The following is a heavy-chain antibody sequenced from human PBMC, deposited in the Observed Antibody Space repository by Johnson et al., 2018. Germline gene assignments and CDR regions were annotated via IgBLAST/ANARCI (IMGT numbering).Heavy chain of an antibody. D-gene: IGHD1-26*01. CDR3: ASPRGIGGYFDAFDI. CDR1: GYSFTSYW. CDR2: ISTGDSDT. J-gene: IGHJ3*02. V-gene: IGHV5-51*01. Sequence: VQLVESGAEVKKPGESLKISCKGSGYSFTSYWIGWVRQMPGKGLEWLGIISTGDSDTSYSPSFHGQVTITAAQPISTAYLQCSSLKGSDTAMYSCASPRGIGGYFDAFDIWVQGTMVTVS.